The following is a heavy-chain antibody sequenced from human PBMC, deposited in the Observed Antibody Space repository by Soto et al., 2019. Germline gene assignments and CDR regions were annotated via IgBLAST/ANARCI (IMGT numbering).Heavy chain of an antibody. J-gene: IGHJ6*02. CDR2: IYYTGST. Sequence: SETLSLTCTVSGGSISSYYWSWIRQPPGKGLEWIGYIYYTGSTNYNPSLKSRVTISVDTSKNQFSLKLSSVTAADTAVYYCARDCISTSCYGPPRSYYGMDVWGQGTTVTVSS. CDR3: ARDCISTSCYGPPRSYYGMDV. V-gene: IGHV4-59*01. CDR1: GGSISSYY. D-gene: IGHD2-2*01.